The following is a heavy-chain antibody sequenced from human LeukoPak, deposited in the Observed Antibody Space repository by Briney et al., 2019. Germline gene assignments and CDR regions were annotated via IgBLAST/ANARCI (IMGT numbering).Heavy chain of an antibody. D-gene: IGHD2-21*01. CDR3: AKDGPYCGGITCYFRYFDL. CDR2: ISNDGSII. V-gene: IGHV3-30*18. CDR1: GFTFSNFW. J-gene: IGHJ2*01. Sequence: PGGSLRLSCTASGFTFSNFWMGWVRQAPGKGLEWVAVISNDGSIIYYADSVKGRFTISRDNSKNTLHLQMNSLRPDDTAVYYCAKDGPYCGGITCYFRYFDLWGRGTLVTVSS.